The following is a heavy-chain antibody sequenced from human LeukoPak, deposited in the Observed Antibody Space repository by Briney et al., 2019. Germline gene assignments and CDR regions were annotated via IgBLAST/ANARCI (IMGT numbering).Heavy chain of an antibody. CDR2: IYYSGST. V-gene: IGHV4-59*01. CDR1: GGSISSYY. J-gene: IGHJ6*03. D-gene: IGHD2-2*01. Sequence: SETLSLTCTVSGGSISSYYWSWIRQPPGKGLEWIGYIYYSGSTNYNPSLKSRVSISLDTSKNQFSLKLTSVTAADTAVYYCARSAGYQLLEGYYYYMDVWGKGTTVTVSS. CDR3: ARSAGYQLLEGYYYYMDV.